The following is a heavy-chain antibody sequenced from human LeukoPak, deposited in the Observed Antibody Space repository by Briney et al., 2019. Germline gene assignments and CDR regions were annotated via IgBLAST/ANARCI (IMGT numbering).Heavy chain of an antibody. CDR2: LSGSGRST. Sequence: PGGSLRLSCAASGFTFSGYAMNWVRQAPGKGLEWVSALSGSGRSTYYAGSVKGRFTISRDNSKNTLYLQMNSLRAEDTAVYYCAKGDSGSYYPFDYWGQGTLVTVSS. J-gene: IGHJ4*02. V-gene: IGHV3-23*01. CDR3: AKGDSGSYYPFDY. CDR1: GFTFSGYA. D-gene: IGHD3-10*01.